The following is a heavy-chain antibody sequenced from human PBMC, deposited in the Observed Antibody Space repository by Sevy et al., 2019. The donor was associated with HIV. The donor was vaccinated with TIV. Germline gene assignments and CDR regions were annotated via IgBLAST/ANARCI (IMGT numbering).Heavy chain of an antibody. J-gene: IGHJ3*02. CDR1: GFTFSNYA. Sequence: GESLKISCAASGFTFSNYAMSWVRQAPGKGLEWVSGMSGRGDSTYYVDSVKGRFTISRDISKNTVYMQMNSLRAEDTAVYYCAKDRITVIGDAFDIWGQGTMVTVSS. CDR3: AKDRITVIGDAFDI. V-gene: IGHV3-23*01. D-gene: IGHD3-10*02. CDR2: MSGRGDST.